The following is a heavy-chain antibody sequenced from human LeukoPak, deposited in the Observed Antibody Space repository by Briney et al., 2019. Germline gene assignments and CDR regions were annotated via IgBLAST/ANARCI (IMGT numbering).Heavy chain of an antibody. CDR3: ARASGGSSWYRG. V-gene: IGHV1-2*02. CDR2: INPNSGGT. CDR1: GYTFTGYY. D-gene: IGHD6-13*01. Sequence: ASVKVSCKASGYTFTGYYMHWVRQAPGQGREWMGWINPNSGGTNYAQKFQGRVTMTRDTSISTAYMELSRLRSDDTAVYYCARASGGSSWYRGWGQGTLVTVSS. J-gene: IGHJ4*02.